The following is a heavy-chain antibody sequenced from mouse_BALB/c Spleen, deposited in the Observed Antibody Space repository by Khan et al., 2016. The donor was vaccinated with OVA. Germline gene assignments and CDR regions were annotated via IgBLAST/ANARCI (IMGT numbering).Heavy chain of an antibody. CDR1: AFSLTSYG. Sequence: VQLKESGPGLVAPSQSLSITCTISAFSLTSYGVHWVRQPPGKGLEWLVVIWSDGHTTYNSALKSRLSISKDNSKSQVFLKMNSLQTDDTAMYYCARHGYYGNYGPYFDVWGAGTTVTVSS. D-gene: IGHD2-1*01. J-gene: IGHJ1*01. CDR2: IWSDGHT. CDR3: ARHGYYGNYGPYFDV. V-gene: IGHV2-6-1*01.